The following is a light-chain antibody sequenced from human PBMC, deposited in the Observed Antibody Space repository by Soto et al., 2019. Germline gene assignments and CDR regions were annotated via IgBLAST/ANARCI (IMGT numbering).Light chain of an antibody. Sequence: EKVLTQSPVTLSVSLGERATLSCRASQSITTNLAWYQQKPGQAPRLLIFGASNRATGIPARFSGSGSGTEFSLTISSLHSEDSAIYYCQQYNDWPPLTFGGGTKVEI. CDR3: QQYNDWPPLT. CDR1: QSITTN. CDR2: GAS. J-gene: IGKJ4*01. V-gene: IGKV3-15*01.